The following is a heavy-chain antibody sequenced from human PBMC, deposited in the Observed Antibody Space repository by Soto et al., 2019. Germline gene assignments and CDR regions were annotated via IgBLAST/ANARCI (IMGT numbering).Heavy chain of an antibody. J-gene: IGHJ4*02. Sequence: PGGSLRLSCAASGFTFSSYAMHWVRQAPGKGLEWEAVISYDGSNKYYADSVKGRFTISRDNSKNTLYLQMNSLRAEDTAVYYCARVPSSSGRAHFDYWGQGTLVTVS. CDR1: GFTFSSYA. V-gene: IGHV3-30-3*01. CDR2: ISYDGSNK. D-gene: IGHD2-15*01. CDR3: ARVPSSSGRAHFDY.